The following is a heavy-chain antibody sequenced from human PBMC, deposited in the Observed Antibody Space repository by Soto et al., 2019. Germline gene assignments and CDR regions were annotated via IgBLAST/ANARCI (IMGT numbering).Heavy chain of an antibody. J-gene: IGHJ4*02. CDR2: ISYDGSNK. D-gene: IGHD2-2*02. CDR3: ARDRLDVVVPAAILAY. CDR1: GFTFSSYA. V-gene: IGHV3-30-3*01. Sequence: PGGSLRLSCAASGFTFSSYAMHWVRQAPGKGLEWVAVISYDGSNKYYEDSVKGRFTISRDNSKNTLYLQMNSLRAEDTAVFYCARDRLDVVVPAAILAYWGQGTLVTVSS.